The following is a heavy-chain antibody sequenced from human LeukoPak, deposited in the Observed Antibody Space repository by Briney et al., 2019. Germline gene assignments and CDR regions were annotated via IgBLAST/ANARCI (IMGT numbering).Heavy chain of an antibody. J-gene: IGHJ6*03. CDR3: ARARSIVVPAALGYYYYYMDV. CDR1: GGSFSGYY. Sequence: PSETLSLTCAVYGGSFSGYYWSWIRQPPGKGLEWIGEINHSGSTNYNPSLKSRVTISVDTSKNQFSLKLSSVTAADTAVYYCARARSIVVPAALGYYYYYMDVWGKGTTVTISS. D-gene: IGHD2-2*01. CDR2: INHSGST. V-gene: IGHV4-34*01.